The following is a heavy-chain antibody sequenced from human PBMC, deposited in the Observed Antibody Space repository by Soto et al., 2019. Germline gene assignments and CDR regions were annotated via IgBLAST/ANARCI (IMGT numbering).Heavy chain of an antibody. CDR3: ASRYCSSTSCYKVNWFDP. V-gene: IGHV4-30-4*01. Sequence: SETLSLTCTVSGGSISSGDYYWSWILQPPGKGLEWIGYIYYSGSTYYNPSLKSPVTISVDTSKVQFSLKRSSVTAADTAVYYCASRYCSSTSCYKVNWFDPWGQGTLVTVSS. D-gene: IGHD2-2*02. CDR2: IYYSGST. J-gene: IGHJ5*02. CDR1: GGSISSGDYY.